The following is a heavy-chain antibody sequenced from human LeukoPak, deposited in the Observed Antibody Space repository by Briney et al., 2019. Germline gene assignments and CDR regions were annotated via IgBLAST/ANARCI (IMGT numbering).Heavy chain of an antibody. Sequence: PSETLSLTCAVYGGSFSGYYWSWIRQPPGKGLEWIGEINHSGSTNYNPSLKSRVTISVDTSKNQFSLKLSSVTAADTAVYYCARHSSGWYEFDYWGQGTLVTVSS. CDR1: GGSFSGYY. J-gene: IGHJ4*02. CDR3: ARHSSGWYEFDY. D-gene: IGHD6-19*01. V-gene: IGHV4-34*01. CDR2: INHSGST.